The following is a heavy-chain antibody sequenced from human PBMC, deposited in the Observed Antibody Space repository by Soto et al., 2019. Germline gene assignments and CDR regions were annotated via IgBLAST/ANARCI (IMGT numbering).Heavy chain of an antibody. CDR3: TRGTSTSWFDP. V-gene: IGHV1-2*02. J-gene: IGHJ5*02. Sequence: QVQLAQSGAEVKKPGASVKVSCRASGYTFTANYIHWVRQAPGQGLEWMGWMNTRTGGTMYGERLQSRVTMTRDTSISTAYMELSTLRSDDTAMYYCTRGTSTSWFDPWGQGTLVTI. D-gene: IGHD2-2*01. CDR1: GYTFTANY. CDR2: MNTRTGGT.